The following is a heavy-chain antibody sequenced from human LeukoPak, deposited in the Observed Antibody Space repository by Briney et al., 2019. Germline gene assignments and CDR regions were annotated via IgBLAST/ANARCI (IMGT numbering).Heavy chain of an antibody. Sequence: SETVLTCTVSGGSISSYYWSWIRQPAGKGLEWIGRIYTSGSTNYNPSLKSRVTMSVDTSKSQFSLKLSSVTAADTAVYYCARDHRGSGSYPNWFDPWGQGTLVTVSS. D-gene: IGHD3-10*01. V-gene: IGHV4-4*07. CDR3: ARDHRGSGSYPNWFDP. J-gene: IGHJ5*02. CDR2: IYTSGST. CDR1: GGSISSYY.